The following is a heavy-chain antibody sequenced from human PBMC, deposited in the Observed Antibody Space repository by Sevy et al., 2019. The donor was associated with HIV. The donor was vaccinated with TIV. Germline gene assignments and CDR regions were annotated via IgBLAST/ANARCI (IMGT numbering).Heavy chain of an antibody. CDR1: GYTLTGYY. CDR3: ARVWITMVQGHCMDV. D-gene: IGHD3-10*01. V-gene: IGHV1-2*06. J-gene: IGHJ6*03. Sequence: ASVKVSCKASGYTLTGYYMHWVRQAPGQGLEWMGRINPNSGGTNYAQTFQGRVTMTRDTSISTAYMELSRLRSDDTAVYYCARVWITMVQGHCMDVWGKGTTVTVSS. CDR2: INPNSGGT.